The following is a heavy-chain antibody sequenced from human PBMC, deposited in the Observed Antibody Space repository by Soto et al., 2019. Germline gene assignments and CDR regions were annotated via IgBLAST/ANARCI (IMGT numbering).Heavy chain of an antibody. J-gene: IGHJ4*02. CDR3: ASYYDSSGYYAYYFDY. Sequence: QVQLQESGPGLVKPSQTLSLTCTVSGGSISSGDYFWSWIRQPPGKGLEWIGYIYYSGSTYYNPSLKSRVTISVDTSKNQFSLKLSSVTAADTAVYYCASYYDSSGYYAYYFDYWGQGTLVTVSS. D-gene: IGHD3-22*01. V-gene: IGHV4-30-4*01. CDR2: IYYSGST. CDR1: GGSISSGDYF.